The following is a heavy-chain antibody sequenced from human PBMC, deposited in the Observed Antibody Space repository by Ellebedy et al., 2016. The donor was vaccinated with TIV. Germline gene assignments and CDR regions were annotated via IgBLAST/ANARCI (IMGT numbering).Heavy chain of an antibody. CDR1: GYTFTGYY. J-gene: IGHJ4*02. D-gene: IGHD3-9*01. Sequence: ASVKVPCKASGYTFTGYYMHWVRQAPGQGLEWMGWINPNSGGTNYAQKFQGRVTMTRDTSISTAYMELSRLRSDDTAVYYCARVIDILTGFDYWGQGTLVTVSS. V-gene: IGHV1-2*02. CDR2: INPNSGGT. CDR3: ARVIDILTGFDY.